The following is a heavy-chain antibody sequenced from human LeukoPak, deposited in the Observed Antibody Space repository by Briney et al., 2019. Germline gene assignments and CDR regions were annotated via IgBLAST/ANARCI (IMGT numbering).Heavy chain of an antibody. CDR2: FHHAGYT. D-gene: IGHD2-21*02. V-gene: IGHV4-30-2*01. CDR3: VRGGGLPNCGGDCPPDS. Sequence: SQTLSLTCNVSGGSISTGGYSWSWIRQPPREGLEWIGYFHHAGYTSYNPSLKSRVTISGDRSKNQFSLNLNSVTAADTAVYYCVRGGGLPNCGGDCPPDSWGQGKMVTVSS. J-gene: IGHJ3*02. CDR1: GGSISTGGYS.